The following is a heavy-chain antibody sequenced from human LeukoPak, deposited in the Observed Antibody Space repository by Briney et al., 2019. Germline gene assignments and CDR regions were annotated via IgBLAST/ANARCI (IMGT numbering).Heavy chain of an antibody. D-gene: IGHD6-13*01. CDR3: ARAGYSSSWYYYYYGMDV. Sequence: PGGSLRLSCAASGFTVSSNYMSWVRQAPGKGLEWVSVIYSGGSTYYADSVKGRFTISRDNSKNTLYLQMNSLRAEDTAVYYCARAGYSSSWYYYYYGMDVWGQGTTVTVSS. J-gene: IGHJ6*02. V-gene: IGHV3-66*01. CDR2: IYSGGST. CDR1: GFTVSSNY.